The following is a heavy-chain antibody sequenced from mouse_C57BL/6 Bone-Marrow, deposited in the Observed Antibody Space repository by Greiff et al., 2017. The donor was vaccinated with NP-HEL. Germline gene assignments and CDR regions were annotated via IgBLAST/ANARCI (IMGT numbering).Heavy chain of an antibody. V-gene: IGHV1-85*01. D-gene: IGHD1-1*01. J-gene: IGHJ1*03. CDR3: ARLPYYYGSSSWYFDV. Sequence: QVQLQQSGPELVKPGASVKLSCKASGYTFTSYDINWVKQRPGQGLEWIGWIYPRDGSTKYNEKFKGKATVTVDTSSSTAYMELHSLTSEDSAVYFCARLPYYYGSSSWYFDVWGTGTTVTVSS. CDR2: IYPRDGST. CDR1: GYTFTSYD.